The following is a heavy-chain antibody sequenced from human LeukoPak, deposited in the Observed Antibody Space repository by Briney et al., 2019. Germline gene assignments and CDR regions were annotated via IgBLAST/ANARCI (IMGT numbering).Heavy chain of an antibody. D-gene: IGHD3-10*01. J-gene: IGHJ4*02. CDR3: AKAYGSGNYHNYFDY. CDR1: GYTFTSYD. CDR2: IRYDGSNK. V-gene: IGHV3-30*02. Sequence: SCKASGYTFTSYDINWVRQAPGKGLEWVAFIRYDGSNKYYADSVKGRFTISRDNSKNTLYLQMNSLRAEDTAVYYCAKAYGSGNYHNYFDYWGQGTLVTVSS.